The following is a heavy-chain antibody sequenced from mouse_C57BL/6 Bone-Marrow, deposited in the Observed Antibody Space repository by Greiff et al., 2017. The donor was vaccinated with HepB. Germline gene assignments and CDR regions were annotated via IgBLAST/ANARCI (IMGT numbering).Heavy chain of an antibody. J-gene: IGHJ3*01. V-gene: IGHV1-81*01. CDR2: IYPRSGNT. CDR3: SRYGYDGGWFAY. D-gene: IGHD2-2*01. Sequence: QVQLQQSGAELARPGASVKLSCKASGYTFTSYGISWVKQRTGQGLEWIGEIYPRSGNTYYNEKFKGKATLTADKSSSTAYMELRSLTSEDSAVYFCSRYGYDGGWFAYWGQGTLVTVSA. CDR1: GYTFTSYG.